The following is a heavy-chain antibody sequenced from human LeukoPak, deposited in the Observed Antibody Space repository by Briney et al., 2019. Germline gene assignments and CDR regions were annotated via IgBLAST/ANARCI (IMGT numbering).Heavy chain of an antibody. J-gene: IGHJ5*02. D-gene: IGHD3-10*01. CDR2: ISSSSSYI. CDR3: ARVWFGELSPSDT. CDR1: GFTFSSYS. V-gene: IGHV3-21*01. Sequence: SGGSLRLSRAASGFTFSSYSMNWVRQAPGKGLEWVSSISSSSSYIYYADSVKGRFTISRDNAKNSLYLQMNSLRAEDTAVYYCARVWFGELSPSDTWGQGTLVTVSS.